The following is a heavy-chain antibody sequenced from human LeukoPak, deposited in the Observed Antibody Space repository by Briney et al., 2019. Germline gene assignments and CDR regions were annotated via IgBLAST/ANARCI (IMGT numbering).Heavy chain of an antibody. Sequence: GESLKFSCKGSGYIFTSYWIGCVRQMPGRGVEWMGVIYSGDSDTRYSPSFQGQVTISADKSISTAYLQWRSLKASDTAMYYCARWGGYNYGPPSRYFDLWGRGTLVTVSS. D-gene: IGHD5-18*01. V-gene: IGHV5-51*01. CDR2: IYSGDSDT. CDR3: ARWGGYNYGPPSRYFDL. CDR1: GYIFTSYW. J-gene: IGHJ2*01.